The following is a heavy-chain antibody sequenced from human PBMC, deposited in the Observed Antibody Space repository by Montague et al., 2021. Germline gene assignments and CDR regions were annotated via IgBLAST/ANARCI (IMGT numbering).Heavy chain of an antibody. CDR2: IYSSGST. V-gene: IGHV4-39*01. CDR3: TRPGGYCTNDTCYFWFAP. Sequence: SETLSLTCTVSGGSISRSSYYWGWIRQPPGKGLEWIGSIYSSGSTYYNPSLKSRVTISADTSKNQFSLKLSSVTAADTAVYYCTRPGGYCTNDTCYFWFAPWGQGILVTGSS. J-gene: IGHJ5*02. CDR1: GGSISRSSYY. D-gene: IGHD2-8*01.